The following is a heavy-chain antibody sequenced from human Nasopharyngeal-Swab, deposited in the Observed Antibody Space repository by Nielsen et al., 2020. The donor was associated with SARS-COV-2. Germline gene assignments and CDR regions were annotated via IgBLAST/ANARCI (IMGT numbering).Heavy chain of an antibody. V-gene: IGHV6-1*01. D-gene: IGHD7-27*01. Sequence: WIRQSPSRGLEWLGRTYYRSKWYNDYAESVKSRVTISPDTSKNQVSLQLNSVTPEDTGVYCCARGDWGHFDYWGQGTLVTVSS. CDR3: ARGDWGHFDY. J-gene: IGHJ4*02. CDR2: TYYRSKWYN.